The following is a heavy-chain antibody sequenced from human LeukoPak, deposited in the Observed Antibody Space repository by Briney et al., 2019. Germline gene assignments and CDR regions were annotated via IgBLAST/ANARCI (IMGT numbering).Heavy chain of an antibody. CDR2: IYYSGRT. J-gene: IGHJ6*03. CDR1: GGSISSSSYY. D-gene: IGHD3-10*01. Sequence: SETLSLTCTVHGGSISSSSYYWGWIRQPPGKGLEWIGSIYYSGRTYYNPSLKSRVTISVDTSKNQFSLKLSSVTAADTAVYYCARGVPRGSGRQQYYYYYYMDVWGKGTTVTISS. V-gene: IGHV4-39*07. CDR3: ARGVPRGSGRQQYYYYYYMDV.